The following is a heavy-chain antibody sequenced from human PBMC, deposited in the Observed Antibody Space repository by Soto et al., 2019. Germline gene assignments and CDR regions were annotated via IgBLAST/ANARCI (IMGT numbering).Heavy chain of an antibody. J-gene: IGHJ4*02. D-gene: IGHD6-13*01. CDR2: IYYSGST. CDR1: GGSISSGGYY. CDR3: ARAPTLYRSSGLPDY. Sequence: QVQLQESGPGLVKPSQTLSLTCTVSGGSISSGGYYWSWIRQHPGKSLEWIGYIYYSGSTYYNPSLKSAVTISVDTPKNQFSLKLSCVTAADTPVYYCARAPTLYRSSGLPDYWGQGTLVTVSP. V-gene: IGHV4-31*01.